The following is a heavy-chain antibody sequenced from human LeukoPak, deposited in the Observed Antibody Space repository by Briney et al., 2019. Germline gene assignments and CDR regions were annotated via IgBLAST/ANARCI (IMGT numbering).Heavy chain of an antibody. D-gene: IGHD3-10*01. Sequence: GGSLRLSCAASGFTFDSYAMSWVRQAPGKGLEWVSVISGSGGSTYYADSVKGRFTISRDNSKNTLYLQMNSLRADDTAVYYCARGRSGSHHFDSWGQGTLVTVPS. CDR1: GFTFDSYA. CDR2: ISGSGGST. CDR3: ARGRSGSHHFDS. J-gene: IGHJ4*02. V-gene: IGHV3-23*01.